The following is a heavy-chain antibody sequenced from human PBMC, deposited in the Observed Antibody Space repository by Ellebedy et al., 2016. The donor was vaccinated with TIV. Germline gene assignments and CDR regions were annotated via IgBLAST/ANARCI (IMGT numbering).Heavy chain of an antibody. CDR2: IYAPGST. Sequence: SETLSLXCTVSGGSINSYYWSWIRQPAGKGLEWIGRIYAPGSTNYNPSLKSQVSMSLDTSKNQFSLNLRSVTAADTAVYYCAKENNIVVSARFDPWGQGILVTVSS. D-gene: IGHD3-16*02. J-gene: IGHJ5*02. CDR3: AKENNIVVSARFDP. V-gene: IGHV4-4*07. CDR1: GGSINSYY.